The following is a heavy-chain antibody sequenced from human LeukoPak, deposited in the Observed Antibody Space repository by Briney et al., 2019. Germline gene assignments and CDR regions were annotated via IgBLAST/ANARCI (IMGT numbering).Heavy chain of an antibody. V-gene: IGHV3-30*18. CDR3: AKWSVGLATNSDGYFDY. CDR1: GFTFSNYG. CDR2: ISYDGSNK. J-gene: IGHJ4*02. D-gene: IGHD5-24*01. Sequence: GGSLRLSCTASGFTFSNYGMHWVRQAPGKGLEWVAVISYDGSNKYYADSVKGRFTISRDNSKNTLYLQMNSLRAEDTAVYYCAKWSVGLATNSDGYFDYWGQGTLVTVSS.